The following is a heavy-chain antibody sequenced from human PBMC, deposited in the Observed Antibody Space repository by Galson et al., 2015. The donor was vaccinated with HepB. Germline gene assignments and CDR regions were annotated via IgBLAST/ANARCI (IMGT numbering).Heavy chain of an antibody. D-gene: IGHD3-10*01. V-gene: IGHV3-23*01. CDR2: ISGSGGST. CDR1: GFTLSSYA. CDR3: AKGELDAFDI. Sequence: SLRLSCGASGFTLSSYAMRWVRQAPGKGLEWVSAISGSGGSTYYAASVKGRFTISRDNSKNTLYLQMNSLRAEDTAVYYCAKGELDAFDIWGQGTMVTVSS. J-gene: IGHJ3*02.